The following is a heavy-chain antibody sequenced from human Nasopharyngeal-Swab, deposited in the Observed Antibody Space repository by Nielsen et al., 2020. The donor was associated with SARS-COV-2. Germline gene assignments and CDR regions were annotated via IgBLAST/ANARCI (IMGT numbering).Heavy chain of an antibody. CDR2: MNPNSGNT. J-gene: IGHJ5*02. V-gene: IGHV1-8*01. CDR3: ARSYGDHEDNWFDP. CDR1: GYTFTSYD. Sequence: ASVKVSCKASGYTFTSYDINWVRQATGQGLEWMGWMNPNSGNTGYAQKFQGRVTMTRNTSISTAYMELSSLRSEDTAVYYCARSYGDHEDNWFDPWGQGTLVTVSS. D-gene: IGHD4-17*01.